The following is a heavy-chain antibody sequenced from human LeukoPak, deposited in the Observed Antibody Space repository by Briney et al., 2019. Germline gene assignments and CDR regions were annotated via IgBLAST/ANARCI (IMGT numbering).Heavy chain of an antibody. CDR1: GFTFSGYA. CDR2: VSTTGSDT. D-gene: IGHD5-24*01. J-gene: IGHJ4*02. V-gene: IGHV3-21*01. CDR3: ARGRDGYPYNF. Sequence: PGGSLRLSCAASGFTFSGYAMNWVRQAPGKGLEWVSSVSTTGSDTYYADSVKGRFTISRDSSKNSVYLQMNSLRPEDTAIYYCARGRDGYPYNFWGQGTLVTVSS.